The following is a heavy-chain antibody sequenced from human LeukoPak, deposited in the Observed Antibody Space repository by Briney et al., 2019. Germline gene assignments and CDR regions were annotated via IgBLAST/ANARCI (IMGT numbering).Heavy chain of an antibody. D-gene: IGHD3-10*01. J-gene: IGHJ5*02. V-gene: IGHV1-69*04. CDR2: IIPILGIA. CDR3: ARVGASGSYCEPNWFDP. CDR1: GRIFSSYA. Sequence: ASVKVSCKASGRIFSSYAISGVRQAPGQGLEWMGRIIPILGIANYPQKFQGRVTNTADKSTSTAYIELSSLRAEDTAVYYFARVGASGSYCEPNWFDPWGQGALVTVSS.